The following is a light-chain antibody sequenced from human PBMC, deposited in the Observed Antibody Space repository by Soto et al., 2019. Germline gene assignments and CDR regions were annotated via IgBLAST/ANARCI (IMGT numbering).Light chain of an antibody. CDR1: RSNIGAGYD. Sequence: QSVLTQPPSVSGAPGQRVTISCTGSRSNIGAGYDVHWYQQLPGTAPKLLSYGNSNRPSGVPDRFSGSKSGTSASLAITGLQAEDEADYYCQSYDSSLSGYVFGTGTKLTVL. CDR3: QSYDSSLSGYV. V-gene: IGLV1-40*01. CDR2: GNS. J-gene: IGLJ1*01.